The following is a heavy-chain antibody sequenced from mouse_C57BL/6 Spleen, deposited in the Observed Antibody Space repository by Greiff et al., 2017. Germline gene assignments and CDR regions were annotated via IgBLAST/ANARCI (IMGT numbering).Heavy chain of an antibody. CDR3: AKGGLRPFAY. D-gene: IGHD2-4*01. V-gene: IGHV5-17*01. Sequence: EVQLVESGGGLVKPGGSLELSCAASGFTFSDYGMHWVRQAPEKGLEWVAYISSGSSTIYYADTVKGRFTISRDNAKNTQFLQMTSLRSEDTAMYYCAKGGLRPFAYWGQGTLVTVSA. J-gene: IGHJ3*01. CDR2: ISSGSSTI. CDR1: GFTFSDYG.